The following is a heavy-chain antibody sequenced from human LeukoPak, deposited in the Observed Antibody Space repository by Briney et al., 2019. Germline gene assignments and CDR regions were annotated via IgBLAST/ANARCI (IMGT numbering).Heavy chain of an antibody. Sequence: PGRSLRLSCAASGFTFSSYGMHSVRQAPGKGLEWVAVISYDGSNKYYADSVKGRFTISRDNSKNTLYLQMNSLRAEDTAVYYCARGFMVRGVPTNAFDIWGQGTMVTVSS. CDR3: ARGFMVRGVPTNAFDI. CDR2: ISYDGSNK. D-gene: IGHD3-10*01. CDR1: GFTFSSYG. V-gene: IGHV3-30*03. J-gene: IGHJ3*02.